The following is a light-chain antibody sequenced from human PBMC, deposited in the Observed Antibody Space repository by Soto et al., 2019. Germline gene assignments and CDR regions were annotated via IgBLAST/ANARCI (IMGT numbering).Light chain of an antibody. Sequence: QSALSQPASVSGSPGQSITISCTATSSDVGGFEYVSWYQHQPGKAPKLIIYDVTNRPSGVSNRFSGSKSGNTASLTISGIQAEDEGDYYCGSITRSSTSVFGTGTKVTVL. J-gene: IGLJ1*01. CDR1: SSDVGGFEY. V-gene: IGLV2-14*01. CDR2: DVT. CDR3: GSITRSSTSV.